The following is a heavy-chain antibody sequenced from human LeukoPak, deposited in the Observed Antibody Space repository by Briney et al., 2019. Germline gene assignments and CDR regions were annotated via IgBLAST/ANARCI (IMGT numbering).Heavy chain of an antibody. J-gene: IGHJ4*02. CDR1: GYIFTDYY. CDR2: INPNSGGT. D-gene: IGHD3-3*01. V-gene: IGHV1/OR15-1*04. CDR3: VRYEEWLLRREYYFDY. Sequence: ASVKVSCKASGYIFTDYYMHWVRQAPGQELGWMGRINPNSGGTNYAQKLQGRVTMTTDTSTSTAYMELRSLRSDDTAVYYCVRYEEWLLRREYYFDYWGQGTLVTVSS.